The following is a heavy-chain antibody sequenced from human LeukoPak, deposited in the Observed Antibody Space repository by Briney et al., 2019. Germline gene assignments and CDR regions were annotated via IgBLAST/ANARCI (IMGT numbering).Heavy chain of an antibody. CDR2: ISSSSSYI. Sequence: PGGSLRLSCAASGFTFSSYSMNWVRQAPGKGLEWVSSISSSSSYIYYADSVKGRFTISRDNAKNSLYLQMNSLRAEDTAVYYCARDNVDTAMADYWGQGTLVTVSS. J-gene: IGHJ4*02. CDR1: GFTFSSYS. D-gene: IGHD5-18*01. V-gene: IGHV3-21*01. CDR3: ARDNVDTAMADY.